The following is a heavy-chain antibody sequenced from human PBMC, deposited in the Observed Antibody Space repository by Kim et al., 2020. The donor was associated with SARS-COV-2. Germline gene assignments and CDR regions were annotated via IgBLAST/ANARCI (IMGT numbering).Heavy chain of an antibody. Sequence: SETLSLTCTVSGASIRRDSYYWSWIRQLPGKGLEWIGYISDTGNTHYTPSLKSRLAISADTSTNQFSLNLKSVTVADMAVYYCATEGISAVRGYFDYWGQGALVTVSS. CDR2: ISDTGNT. V-gene: IGHV4-31*02. D-gene: IGHD3-22*01. J-gene: IGHJ4*02. CDR1: GASIRRDSYY. CDR3: ATEGISAVRGYFDY.